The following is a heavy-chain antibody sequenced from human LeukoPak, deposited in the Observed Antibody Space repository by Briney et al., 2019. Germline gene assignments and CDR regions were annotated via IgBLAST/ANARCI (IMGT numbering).Heavy chain of an antibody. D-gene: IGHD2-8*01. J-gene: IGHJ4*02. V-gene: IGHV4-34*01. CDR3: ARGYCTNGVCYTGMDYFDY. CDR2: INHSGST. CDR1: GGSFSGYY. Sequence: SETLSLTCAVYGGSFSGYYWSWIRQPPGKGLEWIGEINHSGSTNYNPSLKSRVTISVDTSKNQFSLKLSSVTAADTAVYYCARGYCTNGVCYTGMDYFDYWGQGTLVTVSS.